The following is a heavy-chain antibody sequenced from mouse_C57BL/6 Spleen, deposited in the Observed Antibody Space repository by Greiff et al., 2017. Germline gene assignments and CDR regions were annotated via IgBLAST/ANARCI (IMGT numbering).Heavy chain of an antibody. CDR1: GFSFNTYA. CDR3: VRHPNAMGY. Sequence: EVMLVESGGGLVQPKGSLKLSCAASGFSFNTYAMNWVRQAPGQGLEWVARIRSKSNNYATYYADSVKDRFTISRDDSESMLSLQMNNLKTEDTAMYYFVRHPNAMGYWGQGTSVTVSS. D-gene: IGHD4-1*01. J-gene: IGHJ4*01. V-gene: IGHV10-1*01. CDR2: IRSKSNNYAT.